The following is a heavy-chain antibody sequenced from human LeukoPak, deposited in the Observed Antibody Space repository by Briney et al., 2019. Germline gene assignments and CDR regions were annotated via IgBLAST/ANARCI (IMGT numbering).Heavy chain of an antibody. CDR3: ARIQSRIIAARPGNPAFDY. J-gene: IGHJ4*02. CDR1: GYTFTGYY. D-gene: IGHD6-6*01. V-gene: IGHV1-18*04. Sequence: GASVKVSCKASGYTFTGYYMQWVRQAPGQGLEWMGWISTYNDNTHYAQKLQGRVTMTTDTSTSTVYMELKSLRSDDTAVYYCARIQSRIIAARPGNPAFDYWGRGTLVTVSS. CDR2: ISTYNDNT.